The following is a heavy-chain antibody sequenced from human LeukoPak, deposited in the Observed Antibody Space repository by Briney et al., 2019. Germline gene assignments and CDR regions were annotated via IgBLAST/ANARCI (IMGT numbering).Heavy chain of an antibody. Sequence: SVKVSCKASGGTFSSYAISWVRQAPGQGLEWMGGIIPIFGTAIYAQKFQGRVTITTDESTSTAYMELSSLRSEDTAVYYCARDPPVEMATIGDYWGQGTLVTVSS. D-gene: IGHD5-24*01. CDR2: IIPIFGTA. CDR3: ARDPPVEMATIGDY. J-gene: IGHJ4*02. V-gene: IGHV1-69*05. CDR1: GGTFSSYA.